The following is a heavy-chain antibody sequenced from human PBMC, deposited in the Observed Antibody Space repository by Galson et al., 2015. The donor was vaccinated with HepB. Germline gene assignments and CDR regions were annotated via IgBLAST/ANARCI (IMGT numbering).Heavy chain of an antibody. Sequence: SLRLSCAASGFTFSNYGMHWVRQAPGKGLEWVAVLWYDGSNRYYVDSVKGRFTISRDNSKNTLYLQMPSLRAKDTAVYYCARGTSVYCTRATCYREGSFDYWGQGTLVTVSS. CDR1: GFTFSNYG. CDR3: ARGTSVYCTRATCYREGSFDY. D-gene: IGHD2-2*01. V-gene: IGHV3-33*01. CDR2: LWYDGSNR. J-gene: IGHJ4*02.